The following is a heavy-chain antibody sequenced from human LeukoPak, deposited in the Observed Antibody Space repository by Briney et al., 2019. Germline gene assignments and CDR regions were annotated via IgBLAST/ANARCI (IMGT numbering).Heavy chain of an antibody. CDR1: GFTFTSSA. D-gene: IGHD3-22*01. Sequence: ASVKVSCKASGFTFTSSAMQWVRQARGQRLEWIGWIVVGSGNTNYAQKFQERVTITRDMSTSTAYMELSSLRSEDTAVYYCAAPLTMITLNVFDIWGHGTMVTVSS. CDR2: IVVGSGNT. J-gene: IGHJ3*02. CDR3: AAPLTMITLNVFDI. V-gene: IGHV1-58*02.